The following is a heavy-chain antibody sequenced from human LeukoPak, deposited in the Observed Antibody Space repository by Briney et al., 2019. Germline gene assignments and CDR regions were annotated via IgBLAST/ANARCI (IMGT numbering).Heavy chain of an antibody. J-gene: IGHJ3*02. V-gene: IGHV1-3*01. CDR3: AREGYGSAAVNSFDI. Sequence: ASVKVSCKASGYTFTGSPIHWVRQAPGQRLEWMGWINAGNGNTKYSQKFQDRVTITRDTSANIVYMELSSLSSEDTAVYYCAREGYGSAAVNSFDIWGQGTMVTVSS. CDR2: INAGNGNT. D-gene: IGHD2-15*01. CDR1: GYTFTGSP.